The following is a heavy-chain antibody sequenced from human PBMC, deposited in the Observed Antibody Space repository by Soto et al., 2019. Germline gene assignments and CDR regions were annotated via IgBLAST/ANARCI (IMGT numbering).Heavy chain of an antibody. CDR1: GGTFSSYT. CDR2: IIPILGIA. J-gene: IGHJ4*02. D-gene: IGHD3-10*01. CDR3: ARDGTMVRPLDY. V-gene: IGHV1-69*04. Sequence: SLKVSCKASGGTFSSYTISWVRQAPGQGLEWMGRIIPILGIANYAQKFQGRVTITADKSTSTAYMELSSLGSEDTAVYYCARDGTMVRPLDYWGQGTLVTVSS.